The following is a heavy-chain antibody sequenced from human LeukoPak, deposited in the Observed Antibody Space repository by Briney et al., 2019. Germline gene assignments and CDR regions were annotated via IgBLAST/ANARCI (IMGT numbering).Heavy chain of an antibody. D-gene: IGHD6-13*01. V-gene: IGHV3-30*03. Sequence: GGSLRLSCAASGFTFSSYGMHWVRQAPGKGLEWVAVISYDGSNKYYADSVKGRFTISRDNSKNTLYLQMNSLRAEDTAVYYCARDGSITAAGSYYHYGMDVWGQGTTVTVSS. CDR3: ARDGSITAAGSYYHYGMDV. CDR1: GFTFSSYG. J-gene: IGHJ6*02. CDR2: ISYDGSNK.